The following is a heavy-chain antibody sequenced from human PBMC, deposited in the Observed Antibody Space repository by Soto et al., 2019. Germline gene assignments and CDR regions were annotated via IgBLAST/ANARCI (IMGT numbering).Heavy chain of an antibody. J-gene: IGHJ5*02. CDR2: IYYSGST. CDR1: GGSISSSSYY. Sequence: SSETLSLTCTVSGGSISSSSYYWGWIRQPPGKGLEWIGSIYYSGSTYYNPSLKSRVTISVDTSKNQFSLKLSSVTAADTAVYYCARGILWFGELLRPWGQGTLVTVSS. D-gene: IGHD3-10*01. CDR3: ARGILWFGELLRP. V-gene: IGHV4-39*01.